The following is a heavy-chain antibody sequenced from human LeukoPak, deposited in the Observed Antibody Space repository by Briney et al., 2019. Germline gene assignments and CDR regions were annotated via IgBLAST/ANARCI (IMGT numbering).Heavy chain of an antibody. Sequence: PGGSLRLSCAASGFTFSSYDVSWVRQAPGKGLEWVSVISSSTNNTYNADSVEGRFTISRDNAKNSLYLQMNSLRAEDTAVYYCARAGYSSGWQFDYWGQGTLVTVSS. D-gene: IGHD6-19*01. CDR1: GFTFSSYD. CDR3: ARAGYSSGWQFDY. CDR2: ISSSTNNT. V-gene: IGHV3-21*01. J-gene: IGHJ4*02.